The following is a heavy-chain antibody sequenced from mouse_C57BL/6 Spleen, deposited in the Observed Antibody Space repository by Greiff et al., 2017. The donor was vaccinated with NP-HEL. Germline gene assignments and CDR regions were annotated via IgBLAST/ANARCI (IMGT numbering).Heavy chain of an antibody. Sequence: EVKLMESGGGLVQPGGSLSLSCAASGFTFTDYYMSWVRQPPGKALEWLGFIRNKANGYTTEYNASVKGRLTISRDNSQSILYLQMNALRAEDNATYYCERGNYDYYAVDYWGQGTSVTVSA. J-gene: IGHJ4*01. D-gene: IGHD2-1*01. V-gene: IGHV7-3*01. CDR3: ERGNYDYYAVDY. CDR2: IRNKANGYTT. CDR1: GFTFTDYY.